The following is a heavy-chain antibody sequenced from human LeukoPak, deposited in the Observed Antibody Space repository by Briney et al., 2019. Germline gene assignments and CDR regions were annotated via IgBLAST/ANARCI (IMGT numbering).Heavy chain of an antibody. Sequence: SVKVCCKASGGTFSSYAISWVRQAPGQGLEWMGRIIPILGIANYAQKFQGRVTITADKSTSTAYMELSSLRSEDTAVYYCARTSGYLTDYFDYWGQGTLATVSS. CDR1: GGTFSSYA. V-gene: IGHV1-69*04. CDR3: ARTSGYLTDYFDY. J-gene: IGHJ4*02. CDR2: IIPILGIA. D-gene: IGHD3-22*01.